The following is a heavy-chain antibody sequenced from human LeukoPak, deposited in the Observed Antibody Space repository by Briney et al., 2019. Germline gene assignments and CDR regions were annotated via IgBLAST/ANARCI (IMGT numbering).Heavy chain of an antibody. CDR1: GFALSDSW. Sequence: GGSLRLSCVASGFALSDSWMHWVRQAPGKGLVWVSHISPDGTVTNYADFVKGRFIISRDNAKNTVFLQMNSLRAEDTSVYYCARVLGFSPDHWGQGTLVTVSS. CDR3: ARVLGFSPDH. CDR2: ISPDGTVT. V-gene: IGHV3-74*01. D-gene: IGHD1-14*01. J-gene: IGHJ1*01.